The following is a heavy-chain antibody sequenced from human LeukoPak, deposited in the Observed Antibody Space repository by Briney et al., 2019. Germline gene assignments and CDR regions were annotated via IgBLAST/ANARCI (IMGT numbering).Heavy chain of an antibody. Sequence: PGGSLRLSCAASGFTFSDYYMSWIRQAPGKGLEWVSYISSSGSTIYYADSVKGRFTISRDNAKNSLYLQMNSLRAEDTAVYYCARDPITMVRGVSYYYYYMDVWGKGTTVTVSS. J-gene: IGHJ6*03. CDR3: ARDPITMVRGVSYYYYYMDV. D-gene: IGHD3-10*01. V-gene: IGHV3-11*04. CDR1: GFTFSDYY. CDR2: ISSSGSTI.